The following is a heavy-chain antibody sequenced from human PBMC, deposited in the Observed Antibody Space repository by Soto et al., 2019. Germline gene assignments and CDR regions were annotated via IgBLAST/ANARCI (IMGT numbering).Heavy chain of an antibody. D-gene: IGHD6-19*01. V-gene: IGHV4-4*02. CDR1: GGSVTSNVW. J-gene: IGHJ4*02. CDR3: ARDAAVPGESDRFDY. Sequence: QVQLQESGPGLVKPSGTLSLTGAVSGGSVTSNVWWSWVRQPPGKGLEWIGEAYHNGLTDYNPSLKSRVTMSVDTSKNEFSLKLTSLTAADTAIYYCARDAAVPGESDRFDYWGPGTLVTVSS. CDR2: AYHNGLT.